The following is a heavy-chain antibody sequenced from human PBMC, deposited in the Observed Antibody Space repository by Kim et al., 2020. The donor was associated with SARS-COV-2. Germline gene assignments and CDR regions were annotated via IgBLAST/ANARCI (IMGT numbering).Heavy chain of an antibody. Sequence: GGSLRLSCVASGLSFNSYAMSWVRQAPGKGLEWVSAINGVGSNTFYANSVKGRFTISRDNSKNTLYLHMSGLRPEDTAVYFCAKDSSHYRFFDYWGQGTPVTVSS. CDR1: GLSFNSYA. CDR2: INGVGSNT. V-gene: IGHV3-23*01. D-gene: IGHD3-10*01. CDR3: AKDSSHYRFFDY. J-gene: IGHJ4*02.